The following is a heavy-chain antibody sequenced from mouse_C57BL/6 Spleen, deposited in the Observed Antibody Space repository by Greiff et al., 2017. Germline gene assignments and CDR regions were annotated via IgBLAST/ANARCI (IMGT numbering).Heavy chain of an antibody. V-gene: IGHV1-80*01. CDR3: ARGGVTTFDY. CDR2: IYPGDGDT. Sequence: VKLMESGAELVKPGASVKISCKASGYAFSSYWMNWVKQRPGKGLEWIGQIYPGDGDTNYNGKFKGKATLTADKSSSTAYMQLSSLTSEDSAVYFCARGGVTTFDYWGQGTTLTVSS. D-gene: IGHD2-2*01. J-gene: IGHJ2*01. CDR1: GYAFSSYW.